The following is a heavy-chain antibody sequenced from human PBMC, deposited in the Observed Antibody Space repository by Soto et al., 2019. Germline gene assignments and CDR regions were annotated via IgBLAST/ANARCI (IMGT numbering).Heavy chain of an antibody. CDR1: GFTFSSYA. CDR2: ISGSGSNT. J-gene: IGHJ4*02. V-gene: IGHV3-23*01. D-gene: IGHD3-10*01. Sequence: HPGGSLRLSCAASGFTFSSYAMSWVRLAPGEGLEWVSAISGSGSNTYYADSVKGRFTISRDNSKNTLYLQMDSLRAEDTELYYCVKDMVYWGQGALVTVSS. CDR3: VKDMVY.